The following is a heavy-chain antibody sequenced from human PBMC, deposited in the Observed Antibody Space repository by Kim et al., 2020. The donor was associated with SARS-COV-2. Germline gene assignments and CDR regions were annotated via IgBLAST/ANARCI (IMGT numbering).Heavy chain of an antibody. CDR1: GFTFSSYG. J-gene: IGHJ3*02. CDR3: ARDWGTSPDDAFDI. Sequence: GGSLRLSCAESGFTFSSYGMHWVRQAPGKGLEWVAVIWYDGSNKYYADSVKGRFTISRDNSKNTLYLQMNSLRAEDTAVYYCARDWGTSPDDAFDIWGQGTMVTVSS. D-gene: IGHD3-16*01. V-gene: IGHV3-33*01. CDR2: IWYDGSNK.